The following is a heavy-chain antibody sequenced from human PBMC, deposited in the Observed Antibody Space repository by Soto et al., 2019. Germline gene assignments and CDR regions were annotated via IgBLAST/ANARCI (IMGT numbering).Heavy chain of an antibody. CDR3: ARKDISGYSNWFDP. CDR2: IYPAYSDT. J-gene: IGHJ5*02. CDR1: GYTFSRYW. Sequence: EVQLVQAGAEVKQAGASLKISCKTSGYTFSRYWIAWVRQTPGRGLEWMGIIYPAYSDTRYSPSFQGQVTISADKSTSTAYLHWNSLKASDSATYYCARKDISGYSNWFDPWGQGTLVTVSS. D-gene: IGHD3-22*01. V-gene: IGHV5-51*01.